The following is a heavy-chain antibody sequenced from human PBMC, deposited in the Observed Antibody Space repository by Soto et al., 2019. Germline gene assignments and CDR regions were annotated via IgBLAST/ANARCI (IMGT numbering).Heavy chain of an antibody. CDR2: IYNSGRT. D-gene: IGHD6-19*01. CDR3: ARVHSGWSSGYGLDV. V-gene: IGHV4-59*02. CDR1: GASVSSYF. Sequence: SETLSLTCTASGASVSSYFWSWVRQPPGKGLEWMGYIYNSGRTNYNPSLKSRVTISLDTTDNDLSLMLSSLTAADTAVYYCARVHSGWSSGYGLDVWGQGTTVTSSS. J-gene: IGHJ6*02.